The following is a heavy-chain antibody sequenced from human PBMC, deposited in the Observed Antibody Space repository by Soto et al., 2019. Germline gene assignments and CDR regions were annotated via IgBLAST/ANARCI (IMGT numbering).Heavy chain of an antibody. Sequence: GGSLRLSCVGSGFTFSTYSINWVRQAPGKGLEWVSSISSRSDIYYADSVKGRFTISRDNAKNSVSLQMNSLRAEDTAVYYCAREYTAWPLAYGLDVWGQGTTVTVSS. J-gene: IGHJ6*02. CDR3: AREYTAWPLAYGLDV. V-gene: IGHV3-21*01. CDR2: ISSRSDI. D-gene: IGHD2-2*02. CDR1: GFTFSTYS.